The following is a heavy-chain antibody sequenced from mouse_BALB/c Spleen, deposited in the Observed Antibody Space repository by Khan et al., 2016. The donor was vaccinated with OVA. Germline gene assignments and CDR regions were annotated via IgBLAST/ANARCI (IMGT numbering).Heavy chain of an antibody. J-gene: IGHJ3*01. CDR3: ARYFGSRLAY. D-gene: IGHD1-1*01. CDR1: GYTFSSSW. CDR2: IFPGNDDA. V-gene: IGHV1-80*01. Sequence: QVQLQQPGAELVRPGSSVKISCKASGYTFSSSWMNWVKQRPGQGLEWIGQIFPGNDDADYNGKFKGKATLTADKSSRTAYMQLTSLTSEDSAVYFCARYFGSRLAYWVQGTLVTVSA.